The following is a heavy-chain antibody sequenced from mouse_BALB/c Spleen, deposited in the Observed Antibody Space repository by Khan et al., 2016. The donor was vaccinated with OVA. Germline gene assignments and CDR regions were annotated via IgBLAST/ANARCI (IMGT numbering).Heavy chain of an antibody. CDR1: GFNIKDTY. V-gene: IGHV14-3*02. J-gene: IGHJ3*01. CDR3: VRFFSHLYGSGWLAY. D-gene: IGHD1-1*01. CDR2: IDPANGDT. Sequence: EVQLQESGAELAKPGASVKLSCTASGFNIKDTYIHWVKQRPEQGLEWIVRIDPANGDTKCDPKFQGKATIKADSSSNTAYLQLSSLTSEDTAVYYCVRFFSHLYGSGWLAYWGQGTLVTVSA.